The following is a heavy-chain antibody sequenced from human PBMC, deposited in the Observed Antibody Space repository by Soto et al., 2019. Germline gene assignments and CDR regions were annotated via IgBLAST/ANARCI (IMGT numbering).Heavy chain of an antibody. J-gene: IGHJ4*02. Sequence: LRLPLAASWFPFSRDCMNWVRQAPGKGLEWVSYISSSSSTIYYADSVKGRFTISRDNAKNSLYLQMNSLRDEDTAVYYCARDESAYYYDSSGYSVWGQGTLVTVSS. CDR3: ARDESAYYYDSSGYSV. V-gene: IGHV3-48*02. CDR1: WFPFSRDC. D-gene: IGHD3-22*01. CDR2: ISSSSSTI.